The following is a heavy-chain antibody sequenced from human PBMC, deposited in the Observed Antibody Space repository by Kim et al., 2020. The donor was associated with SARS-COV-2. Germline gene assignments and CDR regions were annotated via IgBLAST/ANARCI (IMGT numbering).Heavy chain of an antibody. CDR1: GYSFTSYW. Sequence: GESLKISCKGSGYSFTSYWIGWVRQMPGKGLEWMGIIYPGDSDTRYSPSFQGQVTISADKSISTAYLQWSSLKASDTAMYYCARPTSDYDFWSGYYTLSAFDIWGQGTMVTVSS. CDR3: ARPTSDYDFWSGYYTLSAFDI. D-gene: IGHD3-3*01. V-gene: IGHV5-51*01. CDR2: IYPGDSDT. J-gene: IGHJ3*02.